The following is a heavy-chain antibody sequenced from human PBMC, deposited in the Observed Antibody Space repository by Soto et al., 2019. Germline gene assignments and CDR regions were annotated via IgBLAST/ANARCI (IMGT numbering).Heavy chain of an antibody. J-gene: IGHJ6*02. D-gene: IGHD3-22*01. Sequence: SLRLSCAASGFTFTDYGFHWVRQAPGKGLEWVAAVSYDGTNTYYADSVKGRFTVSRDNAKKYLYLQMNSLRPDDTALYYCAASRGFDSSGYSGYYYGMDVWGQGTTVTVSS. CDR2: VSYDGTNT. V-gene: IGHV3-30*03. CDR1: GFTFTDYG. CDR3: AASRGFDSSGYSGYYYGMDV.